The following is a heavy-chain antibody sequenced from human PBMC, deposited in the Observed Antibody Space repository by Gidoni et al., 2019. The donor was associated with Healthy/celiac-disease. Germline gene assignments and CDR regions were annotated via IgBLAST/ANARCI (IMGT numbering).Heavy chain of an antibody. CDR3: ARDRGDYYFDY. CDR2: IYYSGST. Sequence: QVQLQESGPGLVKPSEPLSLTCTVSGGSISSYYWRWIRQPPGKGLEWIGYIYYSGSTNYNPSLKSRVTISVDTAKNQFSLKLSSVTAADTAVYYCARDRGDYYFDYWGQGTLVTVSS. J-gene: IGHJ4*02. D-gene: IGHD4-17*01. V-gene: IGHV4-59*01. CDR1: GGSISSYY.